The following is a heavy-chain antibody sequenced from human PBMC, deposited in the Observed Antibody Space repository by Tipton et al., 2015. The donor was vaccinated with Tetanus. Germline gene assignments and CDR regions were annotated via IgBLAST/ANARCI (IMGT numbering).Heavy chain of an antibody. CDR1: GGSFSDFY. CDR2: INHSGSA. Sequence: TLSLTCGVSGGSFSDFYWSWIRQSPGQGLVWIGEINHSGSANKNPSLKSRVTMSVDTSNKQFSLRLNSVTAADTAVYYCARLASYSNHLDAWGQGALVTVSS. J-gene: IGHJ4*02. CDR3: ARLASYSNHLDA. V-gene: IGHV4-34*09. D-gene: IGHD4-11*01.